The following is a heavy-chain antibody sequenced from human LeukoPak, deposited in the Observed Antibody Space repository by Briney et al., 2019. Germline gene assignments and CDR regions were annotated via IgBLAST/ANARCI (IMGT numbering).Heavy chain of an antibody. V-gene: IGHV1-2*02. D-gene: IGHD1-26*01. Sequence: GASAKVSCKASGYTFTGYYMHWVRQAPGQGLEWMGWINPNSGGTNYAQKFQGRVTMTRDTSISTAYMELSRLRSDDTAVYYCARLGGRYSGSCSDWGQGTLVTVSS. CDR3: ARLGGRYSGSCSD. CDR2: INPNSGGT. CDR1: GYTFTGYY. J-gene: IGHJ4*02.